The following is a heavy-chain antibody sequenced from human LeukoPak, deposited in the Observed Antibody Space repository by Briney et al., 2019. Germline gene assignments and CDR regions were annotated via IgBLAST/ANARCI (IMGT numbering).Heavy chain of an antibody. CDR3: AKDRVGATLYFDF. D-gene: IGHD1-26*01. V-gene: IGHV3-53*01. CDR1: GFTVSSNY. J-gene: IGHJ4*02. CDR2: IYSGGST. Sequence: PGGSLRLSCAASGFTVSSNYMSWVRQAPGKGLEWVPVIYSGGSTYYAESVKGRFTISRDNSKNTLYLQMNSLRAEDTAVYYCAKDRVGATLYFDFWGQGTLLTVSS.